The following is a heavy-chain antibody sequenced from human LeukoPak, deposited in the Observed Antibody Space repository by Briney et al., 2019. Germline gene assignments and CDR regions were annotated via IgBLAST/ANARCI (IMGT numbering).Heavy chain of an antibody. Sequence: GGSLRLSCAASGFTFSSYGMHWVRQAPGKGLEWVAVIWYDGSNKYYADSVKGRFTISRDNSKKTLYLQMNSVRAEDTAVYYCARDVESHFDYWGQGTLVTVSS. J-gene: IGHJ4*02. CDR3: ARDVESHFDY. V-gene: IGHV3-33*01. CDR1: GFTFSSYG. CDR2: IWYDGSNK. D-gene: IGHD3-3*01.